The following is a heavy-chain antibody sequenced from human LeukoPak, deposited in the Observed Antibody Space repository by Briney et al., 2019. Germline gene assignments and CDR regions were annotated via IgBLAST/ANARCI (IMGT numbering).Heavy chain of an antibody. V-gene: IGHV3-13*01. CDR2: IGTAGDT. CDR1: GFTFSSYD. CDR3: ARRGYSGSYAYFDY. J-gene: IGHJ4*02. D-gene: IGHD3-22*01. Sequence: PGGSLRLSCAASGFTFSSYDMHWVRQGKGKGLEWVSAIGTAGDTHYADSVKGRFTISRENAKNSLYLQMNSLRAGDTAVYYCARRGYSGSYAYFDYWGQGTLVTVSS.